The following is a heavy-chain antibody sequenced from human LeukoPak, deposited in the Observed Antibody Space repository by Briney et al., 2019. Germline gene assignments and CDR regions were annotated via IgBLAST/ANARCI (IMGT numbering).Heavy chain of an antibody. CDR2: IYPGDSDT. J-gene: IGHJ3*02. D-gene: IGHD6-13*01. CDR3: ARVGSSWVNDAFDI. CDR1: GYRFTSYW. Sequence: GESLKISFQGSGYRFTSYWIGWVRQMPGKGLEWMGIIYPGDSDTRYSPSFQGQVNISADKSISTAYLQWSSLQASDTAMYYCARVGSSWVNDAFDIWGQGTMVTVSS. V-gene: IGHV5-51*01.